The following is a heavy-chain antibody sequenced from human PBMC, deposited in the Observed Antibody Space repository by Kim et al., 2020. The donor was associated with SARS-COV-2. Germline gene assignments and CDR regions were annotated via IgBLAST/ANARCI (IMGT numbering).Heavy chain of an antibody. CDR3: AREHYQLQDPTEEFYYYYGMDV. V-gene: IGHV7-4-1*02. Sequence: ASVKVSCKASGYTFTSYAMNWVRQAPGQGLEWMGWINTNTGNPTYAQGFTGRFVFSLDTSVSTAYLQISSLKAEDTAVYYCAREHYQLQDPTEEFYYYYGMDVWGQGTTVTVSS. D-gene: IGHD2-2*01. J-gene: IGHJ6*02. CDR1: GYTFTSYA. CDR2: INTNTGNP.